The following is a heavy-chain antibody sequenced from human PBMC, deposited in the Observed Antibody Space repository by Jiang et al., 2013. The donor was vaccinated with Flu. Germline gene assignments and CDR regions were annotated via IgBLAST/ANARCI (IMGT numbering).Heavy chain of an antibody. D-gene: IGHD3-10*01. Sequence: GLLKPSETLSLTCTVSGDSLINDYWTWIRQPPGKGLEWIGHIYYSVKTNYNPSLESRAFISIDTSKNQVSLNLGSVTAADTAVYYCARRGATLVRGANFYAMDVWGKGTTVTVSS. CDR2: IYYSVKT. CDR1: GDSLINDY. CDR3: ARRGATLVRGANFYAMDV. V-gene: IGHV4-59*08. J-gene: IGHJ6*04.